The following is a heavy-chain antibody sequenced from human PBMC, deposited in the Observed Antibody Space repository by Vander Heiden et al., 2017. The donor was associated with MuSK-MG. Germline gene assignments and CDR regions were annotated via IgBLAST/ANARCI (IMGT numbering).Heavy chain of an antibody. V-gene: IGHV3-30*02. CDR3: AMTHDSDGTHDAFDI. CDR1: GFTFSSDG. J-gene: IGHJ3*02. Sequence: QVQLVESGGGVVQPGGSLRLSCAASGFTFSSDGMHWVRQAPGKGLEWVAFIRYDGSNKYYADAGKGRFTISRDNAKNTLYMQMNRLRAEETAVYYCAMTHDSDGTHDAFDIWGQGTMVTVSS. CDR2: IRYDGSNK. D-gene: IGHD5-18*01.